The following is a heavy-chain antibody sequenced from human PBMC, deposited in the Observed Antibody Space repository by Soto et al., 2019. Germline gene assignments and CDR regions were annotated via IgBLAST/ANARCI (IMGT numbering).Heavy chain of an antibody. V-gene: IGHV3-48*03. J-gene: IGHJ3*01. CDR2: IKDGGSGT. CDR3: AREICSGALCYDTFDL. CDR1: GFSFINYE. Sequence: PGGSLSLSCSASGFSFINYEMDWLRQAPGKGPEWISYIKDGGSGTLYSDSAKGRFTISRDDAENSLYLQMDDLGAEDTAVYYCAREICSGALCYDTFDLWGRGTSVTVS. D-gene: IGHD2-15*01.